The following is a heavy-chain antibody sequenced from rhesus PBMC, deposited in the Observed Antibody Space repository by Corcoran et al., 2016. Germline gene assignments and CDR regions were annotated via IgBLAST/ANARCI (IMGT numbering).Heavy chain of an antibody. Sequence: QVQLQESGPGLVKPSETLSLTCAVSGYSISSGYGWSWIRQPPGKGLECIGYSGGSSGSTNYNPALKSRVTISKDTSKNQFSLKLSAVTAADTAVYYCARVWYYWYFDLWGPGTPITISS. CDR1: GYSISSGYG. D-gene: IGHD2-21*01. CDR2: SGGSSGST. CDR3: ARVWYYWYFDL. J-gene: IGHJ2*01. V-gene: IGHV4-127*01.